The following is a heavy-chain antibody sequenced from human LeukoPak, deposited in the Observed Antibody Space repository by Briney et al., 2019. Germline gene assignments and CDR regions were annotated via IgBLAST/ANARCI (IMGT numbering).Heavy chain of an antibody. CDR3: AKDFGVYGDLKYYYYYGMDV. J-gene: IGHJ6*02. D-gene: IGHD4-17*01. CDR1: GFTFSSYG. Sequence: PGGSLRLSCAASGFTFSSYGMHWVRQAPGKGLEWVAGISYDGSNKYYADSVKGRFTISRDNSKNTLYLQMNSLRAEDTAVYYCAKDFGVYGDLKYYYYYGMDVWGQGTTVTVSS. V-gene: IGHV3-30*18. CDR2: ISYDGSNK.